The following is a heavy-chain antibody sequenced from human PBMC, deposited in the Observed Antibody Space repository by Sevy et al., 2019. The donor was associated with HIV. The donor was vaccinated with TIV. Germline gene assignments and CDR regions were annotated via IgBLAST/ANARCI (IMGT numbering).Heavy chain of an antibody. CDR2: INHSGST. Sequence: SETLSLTCAVYGGSFSGYYWSWIRQPPGKGLEWIGEINHSGSTNYNPSLKSRVTISVDTSKNQFSLKLSSVTAADTAVYYCARVRSGWSRGGFDYWGQGTLVTVSS. J-gene: IGHJ4*02. CDR3: ARVRSGWSRGGFDY. CDR1: GGSFSGYY. D-gene: IGHD6-19*01. V-gene: IGHV4-34*01.